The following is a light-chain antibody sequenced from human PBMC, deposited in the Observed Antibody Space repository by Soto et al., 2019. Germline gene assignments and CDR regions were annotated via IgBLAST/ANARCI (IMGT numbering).Light chain of an antibody. J-gene: IGKJ5*01. Sequence: EIVLTQSPATLSLSPGERATLSCRASQSVATYLAWYQHRPGQAPRLLIYDASNRATGIPARFSGSGSGTDFTFTISSLEPEDFAVYYCQQRSKSITFGQGTRLEIK. CDR2: DAS. CDR3: QQRSKSIT. CDR1: QSVATY. V-gene: IGKV3-11*01.